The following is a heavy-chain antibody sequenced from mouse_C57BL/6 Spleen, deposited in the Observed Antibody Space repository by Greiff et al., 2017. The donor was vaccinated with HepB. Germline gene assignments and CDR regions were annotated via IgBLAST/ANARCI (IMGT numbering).Heavy chain of an antibody. Sequence: EVQLQQSGPELVKPGASVKISCKASGYSFTDYNMNWVKQSNGKSLEWIGVINPNYGTTSYNQKFKGKATLTVDQSSSTAEMQHNSLTSEDSAVYDGERCTEMTTAGYYFDYWGQGTTLTVSS. CDR2: INPNYGTT. CDR1: GYSFTDYN. CDR3: ERCTEMTTAGYYFDY. J-gene: IGHJ2*01. D-gene: IGHD1-2*01. V-gene: IGHV1-39*01.